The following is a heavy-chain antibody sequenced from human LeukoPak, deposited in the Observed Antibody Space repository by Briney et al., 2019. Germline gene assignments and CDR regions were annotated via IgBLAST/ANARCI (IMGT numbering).Heavy chain of an antibody. CDR3: ARSPDYYYYYGMDV. CDR1: GGTFSSYA. D-gene: IGHD6-19*01. Sequence: SVKVSCKASGGTFSSYAISWVRQAPGQGLEWMGGIIPIFGTANYAQKFQGRVTITADKSTSTAYMEPSSLRSEDTAVYYCARSPDYYYYYGMDVWGKGTTVTVSS. J-gene: IGHJ6*04. V-gene: IGHV1-69*06. CDR2: IIPIFGTA.